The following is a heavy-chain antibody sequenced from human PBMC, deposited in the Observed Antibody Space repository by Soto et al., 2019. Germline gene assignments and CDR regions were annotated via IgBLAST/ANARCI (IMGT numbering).Heavy chain of an antibody. V-gene: IGHV1-2*02. CDR2: INPNTGGT. Sequence: ASVNVSCKASGYTFTDYYMHWVRQAPGQGLEWMGWINPNTGGTKYAQKFQGRVTMTRDTSISTAYMELSSLRSDDTAVYYCARDWYYFDSSGYSKPVYYYYYGLDVWGQGTTVTVSS. CDR1: GYTFTDYY. CDR3: ARDWYYFDSSGYSKPVYYYYYGLDV. D-gene: IGHD3-22*01. J-gene: IGHJ6*02.